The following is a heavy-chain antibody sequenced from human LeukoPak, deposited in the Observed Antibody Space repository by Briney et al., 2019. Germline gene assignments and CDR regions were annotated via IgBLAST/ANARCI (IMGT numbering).Heavy chain of an antibody. V-gene: IGHV4-59*01. CDR3: ARVASSGWSFWFDP. Sequence: PSETLSLTCTVSGGSISSYYWSWIRQPPGKGLEWIGYIYYRGSTNYNPSLKSRVTISVDTSKNQFSLKLSSVTAADTAVYYCARVASSGWSFWFDPWGQGTLVTVSS. CDR2: IYYRGST. J-gene: IGHJ5*02. D-gene: IGHD6-19*01. CDR1: GGSISSYY.